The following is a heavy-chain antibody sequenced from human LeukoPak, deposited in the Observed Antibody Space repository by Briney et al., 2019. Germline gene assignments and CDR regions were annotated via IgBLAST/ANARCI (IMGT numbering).Heavy chain of an antibody. V-gene: IGHV3-7*01. D-gene: IGHD3-16*01. CDR2: INQDSSER. J-gene: IGHJ4*02. CDR3: ATDMNWVAY. CDR1: GITNYW. Sequence: PGQSLRLSCVGSGITNYWMTWVRQAPGKGLESVANINQDSSERYYLDSVKGRFTISRDNTKSSLFLQMNSLRVEDTGIYYCATDMNWVAYWGQGARVTVSS.